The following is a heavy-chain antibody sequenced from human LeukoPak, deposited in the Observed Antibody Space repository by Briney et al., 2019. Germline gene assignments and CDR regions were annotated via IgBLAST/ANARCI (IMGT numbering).Heavy chain of an antibody. Sequence: GGSLRLSCAASGFTFDDYAMHWVRQTPGKGLEWVSHISWNSATIEYADSVKGRFTISRDNAKNSLYLQMNSLRAEDTALYLKEVGAAVGRSSFDYWGQGTLVTVSS. V-gene: IGHV3-9*01. CDR2: ISWNSATI. CDR3: EVGAAVGRSSFDY. CDR1: GFTFDDYA. D-gene: IGHD6-13*01. J-gene: IGHJ4*02.